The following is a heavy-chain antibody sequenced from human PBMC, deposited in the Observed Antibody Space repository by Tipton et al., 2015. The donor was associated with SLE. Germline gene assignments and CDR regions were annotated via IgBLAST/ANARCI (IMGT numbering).Heavy chain of an antibody. V-gene: IGHV4-4*07. CDR1: GGSINNYY. CDR2: IYTSGSTSGST. CDR3: ARVKRFYDSRGSTGSFYYYMDV. D-gene: IGHD3-22*01. Sequence: TLSLTCTVSGGSINNYYWSLIRQPAGKGLEWIGRIYTSGSTSGSTNYNPSLESRVTISVDTSKNQFSLTLRSVTAADTAVYYCARVKRFYDSRGSTGSFYYYMDVWGKGTTAVVSS. J-gene: IGHJ6*03.